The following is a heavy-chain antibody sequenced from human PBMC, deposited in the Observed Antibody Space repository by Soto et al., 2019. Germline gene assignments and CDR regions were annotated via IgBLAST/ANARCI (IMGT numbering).Heavy chain of an antibody. Sequence: QVQLVESGGGVVQPGRSLRLSCAASGFIFSTYGMHWVRQAPGKGLEWVAVTSYDGSNKYYADSVKGRFTSSRDNSKNTGYLQMNSRRASDTDVYYCATGGRALNFYYYGMDVWGQGTTVTVSS. CDR1: GFIFSTYG. J-gene: IGHJ6*02. V-gene: IGHV3-30*03. CDR2: TSYDGSNK. CDR3: ATGGRALNFYYYGMDV.